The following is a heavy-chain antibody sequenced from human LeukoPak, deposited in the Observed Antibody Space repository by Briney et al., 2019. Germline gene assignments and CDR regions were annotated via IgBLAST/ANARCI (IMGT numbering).Heavy chain of an antibody. D-gene: IGHD3-16*01. J-gene: IGHJ4*02. Sequence: SETLSLTCTVSGGSISSYYWSWIRQPPGKGLEWIGYIYYSGSTNYNPSLKSRVTISVDTSKSQFSLKLSSVTAADTAVYYCARGGGGDFDYWGQGTLVTVSS. V-gene: IGHV4-59*01. CDR2: IYYSGST. CDR1: GGSISSYY. CDR3: ARGGGGDFDY.